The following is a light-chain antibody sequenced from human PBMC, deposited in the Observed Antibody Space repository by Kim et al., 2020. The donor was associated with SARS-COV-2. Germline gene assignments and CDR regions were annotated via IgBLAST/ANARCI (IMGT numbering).Light chain of an antibody. CDR2: QDS. Sequence: SYELTQPPSVSVSPGQTASITCSGDKLGDKYACWYQQKPGQSPVLVIYQDSKRPSGIPERFSGSNSGNTATLTISGTQAMDEADYYCQAWDSSTYVFGTGTKATVL. V-gene: IGLV3-1*01. CDR1: KLGDKY. CDR3: QAWDSSTYV. J-gene: IGLJ1*01.